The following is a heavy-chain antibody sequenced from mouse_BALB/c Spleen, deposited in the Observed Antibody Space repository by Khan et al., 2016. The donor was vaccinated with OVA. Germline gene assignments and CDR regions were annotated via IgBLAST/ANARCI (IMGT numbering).Heavy chain of an antibody. V-gene: IGHV2-6-1*01. Sequence: VQLQESGPGLVAPSQSLSITCTISGFSLTNYGVHWVRQPPGKSLEWLVVIWSDGSTTYNSALKSRLSISKDNSKSQVFLKMNSLQTDDTAMYYCARQPYYHYYLMDYWGQGTSVTVSS. CDR2: IWSDGST. CDR1: GFSLTNYG. CDR3: ARQPYYHYYLMDY. J-gene: IGHJ4*01. D-gene: IGHD2-10*01.